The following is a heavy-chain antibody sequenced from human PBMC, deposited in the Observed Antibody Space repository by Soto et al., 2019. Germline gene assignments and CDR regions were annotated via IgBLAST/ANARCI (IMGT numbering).Heavy chain of an antibody. CDR2: IYSAGST. CDR1: GFIVSSSY. J-gene: IGHJ5*02. V-gene: IGHV3-66*01. Sequence: EVQVVESGGGLVQPGGSLRLSCAASGFIVSSSYMSWVRQAPGKGLEWVAVIYSAGSTYYADSVKGRFTIYRDSSKNTPYLQMDSLRAEDTAVYYCARSRTRTTYADCFDPWGQGTLVTVSS. D-gene: IGHD4-17*01. CDR3: ARSRTRTTYADCFDP.